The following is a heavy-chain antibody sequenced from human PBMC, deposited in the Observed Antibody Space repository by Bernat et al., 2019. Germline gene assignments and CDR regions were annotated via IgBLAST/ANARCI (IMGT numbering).Heavy chain of an antibody. V-gene: IGHV3-30-3*01. J-gene: IGHJ4*02. CDR3: VSGTVMATFDY. CDR1: GFTFSSYA. Sequence: QVQLVESGGGVVQPGRSLRLSCAASGFTFSSYAMHWVRQAPGKGLEWVAVISYDGSNKYYADSVKGRFTISRDNSKNTLYLQMNSLRAEDTAVYYCVSGTVMATFDYWGQGTLVTVSS. D-gene: IGHD5-24*01. CDR2: ISYDGSNK.